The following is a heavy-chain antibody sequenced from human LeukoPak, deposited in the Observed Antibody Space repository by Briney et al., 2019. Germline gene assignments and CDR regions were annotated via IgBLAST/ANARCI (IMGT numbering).Heavy chain of an antibody. CDR2: INSDGSWT. J-gene: IGHJ4*02. CDR3: VSFYETY. D-gene: IGHD2-2*01. V-gene: IGHV3-74*01. CDR1: GFTFSSHL. Sequence: GGSLRLSCAASGFTFSSHLMHWVRQAPGKGLVWVSHINSDGSWTSYADSVKGRFTISKDNAKNTVYLQMNNLRAEDTAVYYCVSFYETYWGRGTLVTVSS.